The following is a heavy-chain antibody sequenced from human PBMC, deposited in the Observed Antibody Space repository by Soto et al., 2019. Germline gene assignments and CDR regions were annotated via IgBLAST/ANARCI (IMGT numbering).Heavy chain of an antibody. CDR2: INLSADRT. CDR3: VRDPSSGYRSFDY. J-gene: IGHJ4*02. D-gene: IGHD3-22*01. CDR1: GYIFTNYY. V-gene: IGHV1-46*03. Sequence: ASVKVSCKAPGYIFTNYYIHWVRQAPGQGLEWMGIINLSADRTSYAQKFQGRFTVTMDTSTSTVYMELGSLRSEDTAVYYCVRDPSSGYRSFDYWGQGTLVTVSS.